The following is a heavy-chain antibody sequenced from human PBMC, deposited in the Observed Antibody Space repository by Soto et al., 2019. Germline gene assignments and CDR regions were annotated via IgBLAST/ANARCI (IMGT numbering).Heavy chain of an antibody. J-gene: IGHJ4*02. Sequence: EVQLVESGGGLVQPGGSLRLSCAASGFTFSSYEMNWVRQAPGKGLEWVSYISSSGSTIYYADSVKGRFTISRDNAKHSLYLQMNSLRAEDTAVYYCARDEYSGYELGYWGQGTLVTVSS. V-gene: IGHV3-48*03. CDR2: ISSSGSTI. CDR1: GFTFSSYE. CDR3: ARDEYSGYELGY. D-gene: IGHD5-12*01.